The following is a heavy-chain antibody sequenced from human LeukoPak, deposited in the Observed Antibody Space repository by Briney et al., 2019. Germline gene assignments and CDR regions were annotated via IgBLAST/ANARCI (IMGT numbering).Heavy chain of an antibody. CDR3: ARERYSGSYFRDFDY. V-gene: IGHV3-30*03. D-gene: IGHD1-26*01. CDR2: ISHEGSNK. Sequence: GRSLRLSCAASGFSFSSYGMHWVRQAPGKGLEWVAVISHEGSNKYYGDSVKGRFTISRDNSKNTLYLQMNSLRAEDTAVYYCARERYSGSYFRDFDYWGQGTLVTVSS. J-gene: IGHJ4*02. CDR1: GFSFSSYG.